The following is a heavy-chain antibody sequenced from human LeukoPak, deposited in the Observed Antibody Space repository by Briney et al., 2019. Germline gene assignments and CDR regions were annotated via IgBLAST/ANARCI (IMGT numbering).Heavy chain of an antibody. Sequence: GGSLRLSCAASGFTFSSYSMNWVRQAPGKGLEWVANIKQDGSEKYHVDSVKGRFTISRDNAKNSLYLQMNSLRAEDTAVYYCASRAGYTGSWSAFDYWGQGTLVTVSS. CDR2: IKQDGSEK. CDR3: ASRAGYTGSWSAFDY. V-gene: IGHV3-7*05. J-gene: IGHJ4*02. D-gene: IGHD6-13*01. CDR1: GFTFSSYS.